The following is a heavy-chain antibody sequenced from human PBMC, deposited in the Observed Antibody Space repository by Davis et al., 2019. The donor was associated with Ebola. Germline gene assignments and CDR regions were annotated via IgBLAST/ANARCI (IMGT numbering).Heavy chain of an antibody. D-gene: IGHD5-18*01. CDR1: GYTFTSYG. CDR3: ARSKGFQRDTAIYSYGMGV. Sequence: ASSVNVSCQASGYTFTSYGISWLRQAPGQGLEWMGWISAYHGNTNYAQKFQGRVTITADKSTSTAYMELSSLRSEDTAGYYCARSKGFQRDTAIYSYGMGVWGQGTTVTVSS. J-gene: IGHJ6*02. V-gene: IGHV1-18*01. CDR2: ISAYHGNT.